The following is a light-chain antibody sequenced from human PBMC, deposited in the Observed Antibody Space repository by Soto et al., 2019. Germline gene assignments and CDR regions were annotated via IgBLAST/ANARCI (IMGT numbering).Light chain of an antibody. Sequence: QSALTQPASVSGSPGQSITISCTGTSSDVGGYNYVSWYQQHPGKAPKLMIYDVSNQPSGVSNRFSGSKSGNTASLTISGIQAEDEADYYCSSYTSSSTLVFGGGTELTVL. V-gene: IGLV2-14*01. CDR2: DVS. J-gene: IGLJ2*01. CDR3: SSYTSSSTLV. CDR1: SSDVGGYNY.